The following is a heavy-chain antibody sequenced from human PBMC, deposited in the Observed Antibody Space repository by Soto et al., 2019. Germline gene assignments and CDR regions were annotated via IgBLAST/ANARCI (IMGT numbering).Heavy chain of an antibody. J-gene: IGHJ4*02. CDR3: ARGRNYDIFALDY. Sequence: SETLSLTCTVSGGSISSYYWSWIRQPPGKGLEWIGYIYYSGSTNYNPSLKSRVTISVDTSKNQFSLKLSSVTAADTAVYYCARGRNYDIFALDYRGQGTLVTVSS. CDR1: GGSISSYY. D-gene: IGHD3-9*01. CDR2: IYYSGST. V-gene: IGHV4-59*01.